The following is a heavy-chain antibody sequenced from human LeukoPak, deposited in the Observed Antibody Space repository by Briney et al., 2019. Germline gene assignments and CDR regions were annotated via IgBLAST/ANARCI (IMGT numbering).Heavy chain of an antibody. CDR1: GFTFSSYG. D-gene: IGHD1-26*01. J-gene: IGHJ6*02. V-gene: IGHV3-30*18. CDR2: ISYDGSNK. CDR3: AKDRAVGATYYYYYYGMDV. Sequence: PGRSLRLSCAASGFTFSSYGMRWVRQAPGKGLEWVAVISYDGSNKYYADSVKGRFTISRDNSKNTLYLQMNSLRAEDTAVYYCAKDRAVGATYYYYYYGMDVWGQGTTVTVSS.